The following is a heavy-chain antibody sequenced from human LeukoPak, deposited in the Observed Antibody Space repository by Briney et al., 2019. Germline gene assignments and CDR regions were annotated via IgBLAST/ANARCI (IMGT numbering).Heavy chain of an antibody. J-gene: IGHJ4*02. CDR2: MYPGTAYYNPATA. Sequence: SETLSLTCTASGGSISTYYWTWIRQPPGKGLEWVAYMYPGTAYYNPATAYYNPSLNSRATISIDKSKNQFSLNLTSVAAADTAIYYCARGIDGSAWYDYWGQGTLVTVSS. CDR1: GGSISTYY. CDR3: ARGIDGSAWYDY. V-gene: IGHV4-59*01. D-gene: IGHD6-19*01.